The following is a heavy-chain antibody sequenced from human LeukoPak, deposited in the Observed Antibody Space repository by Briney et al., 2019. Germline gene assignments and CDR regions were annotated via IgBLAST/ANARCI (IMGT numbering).Heavy chain of an antibody. CDR2: IYSGGST. D-gene: IGHD3-3*01. J-gene: IGHJ3*02. CDR1: GFTVSSNY. V-gene: IGHV3-66*02. CDR3: ARGRFLEWLYQVDGAFDI. Sequence: PGGSLRLSCAASGFTVSSNYMSWVRQAPGKGLEWVSVIYSGGSTYYADSVKGRFTISRDNSKNTLYLQMNSLRAEDTAVYYCARGRFLEWLYQVDGAFDIWGQGTMVTVSS.